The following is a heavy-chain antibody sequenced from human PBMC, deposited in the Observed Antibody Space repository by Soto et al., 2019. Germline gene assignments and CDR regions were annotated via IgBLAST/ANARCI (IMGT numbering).Heavy chain of an antibody. CDR2: LSPRDSYT. V-gene: IGHV5-51*01. J-gene: IGHJ6*02. CDR1: GYSFTNYW. CDR3: ARHWGDTAMWVYGMDV. D-gene: IGHD5-18*01. Sequence: PGESLKISWKGSGYSFTNYWIGWVRQMPGNRRYFLWTLSPRDSYTRYSPSFHGQVTISADKSISTAYLQWSSLKASDTAIYYCARHWGDTAMWVYGMDVWGQGTTVTVSS.